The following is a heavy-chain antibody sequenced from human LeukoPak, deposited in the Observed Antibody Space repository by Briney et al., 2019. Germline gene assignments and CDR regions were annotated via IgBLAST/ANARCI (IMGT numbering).Heavy chain of an antibody. D-gene: IGHD4-17*01. CDR1: GFTFSNAW. CDR3: TKFDYAAFEY. J-gene: IGHJ4*02. Sequence: GGSLRLSCAASGFTFSNAWMSWVRQAPGKGLEWVGRVKSKTNGGTTDYAAPVKGRFTISRDDSKNTLYLQMNSLKTEDAAVYYCTKFDYAAFEYWGQGALVTVSS. CDR2: VKSKTNGGTT. V-gene: IGHV3-15*01.